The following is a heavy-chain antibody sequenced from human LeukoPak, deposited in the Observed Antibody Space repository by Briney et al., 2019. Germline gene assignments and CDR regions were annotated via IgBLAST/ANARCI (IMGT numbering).Heavy chain of an antibody. J-gene: IGHJ4*02. CDR2: IYPGDSDI. CDR1: GYIFTTYW. CDR3: ARHRTSDYFDY. Sequence: GESLKISCKGSGYIFTTYWIGWVRQMPGKGLEWMGIIYPGDSDIRYSPSFQGQVTISADKSISAAYLQWSSLKASDTAMYYCARHRTSDYFDYWGQGTLVTVSS. V-gene: IGHV5-51*01.